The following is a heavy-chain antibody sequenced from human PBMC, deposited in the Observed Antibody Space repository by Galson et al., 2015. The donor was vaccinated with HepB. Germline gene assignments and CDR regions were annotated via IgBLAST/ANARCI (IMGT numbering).Heavy chain of an antibody. J-gene: IGHJ4*02. CDR3: ASHIY. V-gene: IGHV3-30*04. Sequence: SLRLSCAASGLTFSGYAMHWVRQAPGKGLEWVAVISNDGSNRYYADSVKGRFTISRDNSKNTLYMQMNSLRAEDTAVYYCASHIYWGQGTLVTVSS. CDR1: GLTFSGYA. CDR2: ISNDGSNR.